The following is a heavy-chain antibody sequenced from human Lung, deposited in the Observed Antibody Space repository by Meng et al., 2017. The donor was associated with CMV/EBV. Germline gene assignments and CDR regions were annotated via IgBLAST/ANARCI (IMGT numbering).Heavy chain of an antibody. CDR1: GFTFSNYW. J-gene: IGHJ5*02. D-gene: IGHD2-15*01. Sequence: GESXKISCAASGFTFSNYWMSWVRQAPGKGLEWVASINQDGSEKHYMDSVKGRLTISRDNAKNALYLEMNSLRAEDTALYFCVRGSGREWFDPWGRGTLVTVSS. CDR3: VRGSGREWFDP. CDR2: INQDGSEK. V-gene: IGHV3-7*04.